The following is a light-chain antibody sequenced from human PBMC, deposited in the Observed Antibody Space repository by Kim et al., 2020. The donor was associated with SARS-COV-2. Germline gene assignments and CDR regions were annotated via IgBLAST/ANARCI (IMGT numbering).Light chain of an antibody. CDR2: QDD. V-gene: IGLV3-1*01. Sequence: VSPGQTASITCSGENLGDKYASWYQQRPGQAPVLVIHQDDKRPSGIPERFSGSNSGNTATLTISGTQATDEADYYCQAWDNSAYVFGAGTQLTVL. J-gene: IGLJ1*01. CDR3: QAWDNSAYV. CDR1: NLGDKY.